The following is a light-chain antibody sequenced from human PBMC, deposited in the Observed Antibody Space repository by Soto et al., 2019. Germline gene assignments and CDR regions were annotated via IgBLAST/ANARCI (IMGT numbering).Light chain of an antibody. V-gene: IGKV3-15*01. CDR2: GAS. CDR3: QQYNNRWT. CDR1: QSVSSN. Sequence: EIVMTQSPATLSVSPGERATLSCRASQSVSSNLAWYHQKPGQAPRLLIYGASTRATGIPARFSGSGSGTEFTLTISSLQSGDFAVYYCQQYNNRWTFGQGTKVEIK. J-gene: IGKJ1*01.